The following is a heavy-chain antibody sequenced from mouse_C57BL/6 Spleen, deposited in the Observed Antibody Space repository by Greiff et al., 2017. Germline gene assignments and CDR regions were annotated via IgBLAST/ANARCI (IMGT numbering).Heavy chain of an antibody. CDR2: ISNLAYSI. J-gene: IGHJ4*01. CDR3: ARLTVYYAMDY. V-gene: IGHV5-15*01. CDR1: GFTFSDYG. D-gene: IGHD1-1*01. Sequence: EVHLVESGGGLVQPGGSLKLSCAASGFTFSDYGMAWVRQAPRKGPEWVAFISNLAYSIYYADTVTGRFTISRENAKNTLYLEMGSLRSEDTAMYYCARLTVYYAMDYWGQGTSVTVSS.